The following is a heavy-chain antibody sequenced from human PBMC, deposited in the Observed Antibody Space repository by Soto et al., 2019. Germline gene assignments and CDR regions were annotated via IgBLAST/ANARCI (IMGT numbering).Heavy chain of an antibody. Sequence: SETLSLTCTVSADFFITYFWTWIRQPPGKGLEYIGHIYYSGSTIYNPPLKSRVTISIDTSKNQFSLKMSSVTAADTAVYYCAREVIKDTAMVTGVYYYYGMDVWGQGTTVT. V-gene: IGHV4-59*12. D-gene: IGHD5-18*01. J-gene: IGHJ6*02. CDR3: AREVIKDTAMVTGVYYYYGMDV. CDR2: IYYSGST. CDR1: ADFFITYF.